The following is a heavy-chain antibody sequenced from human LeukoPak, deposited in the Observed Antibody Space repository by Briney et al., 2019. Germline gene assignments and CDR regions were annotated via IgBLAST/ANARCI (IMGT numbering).Heavy chain of an antibody. Sequence: GGSLRLSCVASGFTFSTFGMNWVRQAPGKGLEWVSYIGSGSSPIYYADSVKGRFTMSRDNAKNLLYLQMNSLRDEDAAVYYCARASPSGYDYWGQGTLVTVSS. J-gene: IGHJ4*02. D-gene: IGHD3-22*01. V-gene: IGHV3-48*02. CDR3: ARASPSGYDY. CDR1: GFTFSTFG. CDR2: IGSGSSPI.